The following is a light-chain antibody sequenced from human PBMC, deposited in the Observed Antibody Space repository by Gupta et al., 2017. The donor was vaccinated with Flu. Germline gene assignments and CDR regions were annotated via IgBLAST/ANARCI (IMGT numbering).Light chain of an antibody. CDR3: SSYTNANNVVI. CDR1: SSDVGGSNY. V-gene: IGLV2-14*01. Sequence: QSALTQPASVSGSPGQSITISCTGTSSDVGGSNYVSWYQQHPGQAPKLMIFEVSRRPSGMSIRFSGSKSGTTASLTISGLQAEDEAYYYCSSYTNANNVVIFGGGTKLTVL. J-gene: IGLJ2*01. CDR2: EVS.